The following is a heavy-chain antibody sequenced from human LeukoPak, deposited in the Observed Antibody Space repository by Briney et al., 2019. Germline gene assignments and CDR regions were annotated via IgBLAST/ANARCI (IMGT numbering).Heavy chain of an antibody. CDR1: GFTFSSYA. D-gene: IGHD5-18*01. Sequence: GGSLRLSCAASGFTFSSYAMSWVRQAPGKGLEWISALSGSGGNTYYADSVKGRFTISRDNSKNTLYLQMNSLRAEDTAVYYCARVDTAMVKLNFDYWGQGTLVTVSS. J-gene: IGHJ4*02. V-gene: IGHV3-23*01. CDR2: LSGSGGNT. CDR3: ARVDTAMVKLNFDY.